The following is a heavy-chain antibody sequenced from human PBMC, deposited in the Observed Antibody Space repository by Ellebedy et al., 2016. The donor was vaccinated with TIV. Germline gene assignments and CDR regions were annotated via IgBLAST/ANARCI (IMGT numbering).Heavy chain of an antibody. CDR2: MTNSGGSK. Sequence: GESLKISCAASGFTFSDYHMSWFRQVPGKGLEWVSYMTNSGGSKDYADAVKGRFTTSRDNTENSLYLQMNSLRAEDTAVYYCAKDVVAPGLAFDYWGQGTLVTVSS. CDR1: GFTFSDYH. J-gene: IGHJ4*02. CDR3: AKDVVAPGLAFDY. D-gene: IGHD2-15*01. V-gene: IGHV3-11*01.